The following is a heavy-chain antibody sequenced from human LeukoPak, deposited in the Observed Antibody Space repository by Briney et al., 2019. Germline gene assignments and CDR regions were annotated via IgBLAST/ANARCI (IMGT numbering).Heavy chain of an antibody. CDR2: ISYDGSNK. D-gene: IGHD5-24*01. CDR1: GFTFSSYG. J-gene: IGHJ4*02. V-gene: IGHV3-30*03. Sequence: GGSLRLSCAASGFTFSSYGMHWVRQAPGKGLEWVAVISYDGSNKYYADSVKGRFTISRDNSKNTLYLQMNSLRAEDTAVYYCARDPVGGDGYNWGQGTLVTVSS. CDR3: ARDPVGGDGYN.